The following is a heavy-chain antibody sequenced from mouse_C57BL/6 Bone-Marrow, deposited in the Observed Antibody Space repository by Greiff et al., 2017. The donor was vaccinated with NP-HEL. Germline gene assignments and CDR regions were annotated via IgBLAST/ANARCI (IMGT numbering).Heavy chain of an antibody. D-gene: IGHD2-4*01. J-gene: IGHJ2*01. CDR1: GYAFSSSW. CDR3: ARLYDYEGNCDY. Sequence: VQLQQSGPELVKPGASVKISCKASGYAFSSSWMNWVKQRPGKGLEWIGRIYPGDGDTNYNGKFKGKATLTADKSSSTAYMQLSSLTSEDSAVYFCARLYDYEGNCDYWGQGTTLTVSS. V-gene: IGHV1-82*01. CDR2: IYPGDGDT.